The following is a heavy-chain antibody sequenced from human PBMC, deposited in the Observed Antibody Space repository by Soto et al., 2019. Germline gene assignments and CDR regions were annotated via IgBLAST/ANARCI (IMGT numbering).Heavy chain of an antibody. CDR2: IYWDDDK. V-gene: IGHV2-5*02. CDR1: GFSLSTSGVG. CDR3: ALVGYCISFSCSNWFDP. Sequence: QITLKESGPTLVKPTQTLTLTCTFSGFSLSTSGVGVGWIRQPPGKALEWLALIYWDDDKRYSPSLKSRLTISNDTSKNQVVLTMTNMDPVDTATYYCALVGYCISFSCSNWFDPWGQGTLVTVSS. D-gene: IGHD2-2*01. J-gene: IGHJ5*02.